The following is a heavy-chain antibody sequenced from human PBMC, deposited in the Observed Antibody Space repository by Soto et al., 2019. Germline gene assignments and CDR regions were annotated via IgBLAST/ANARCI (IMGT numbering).Heavy chain of an antibody. D-gene: IGHD3-16*01. Sequence: EVQLLESGGGLVQPGGSLGLSCAASGFVFPAFEMSWVRQAPGRGLEWVSFISVDGTRTYYADAVKGRFTISRDNSNDTLYLHMTSMTAEDTAVYACVKGGWLDFWGQGTLVTVSS. J-gene: IGHJ5*01. CDR2: ISVDGTRT. V-gene: IGHV3-23*01. CDR3: VKGGWLDF. CDR1: GFVFPAFE.